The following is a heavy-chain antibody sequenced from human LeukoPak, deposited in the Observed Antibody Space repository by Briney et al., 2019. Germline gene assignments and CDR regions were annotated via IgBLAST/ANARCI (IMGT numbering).Heavy chain of an antibody. V-gene: IGHV1-18*01. CDR1: GYTFTSYG. J-gene: IGHJ4*02. CDR3: ATDGIPGATTTLDY. D-gene: IGHD1-26*01. Sequence: GASVKVSCKASGYTFTSYGISWVRQAPGQGLEWVGWISTYNGNTNYAQKLQGRVTMTTDTSTSTAYMELRSLRSDDTAVYYCATDGIPGATTTLDYWGQGTLVTVSS. CDR2: ISTYNGNT.